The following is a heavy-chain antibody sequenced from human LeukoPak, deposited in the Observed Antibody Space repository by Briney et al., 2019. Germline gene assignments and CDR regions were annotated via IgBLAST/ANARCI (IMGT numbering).Heavy chain of an antibody. Sequence: GGSLRLSCAASGFTISSYYMSWVRQAPGKGLEWVSVIYSDGDIYYADSVRGRFTISRDISKNTLNLQMDSLRTEDTGVYYCARDTDITSTRFFDLWGLGTLVTISS. D-gene: IGHD1-14*01. CDR3: ARDTDITSTRFFDL. CDR2: IYSDGDI. V-gene: IGHV3-66*02. CDR1: GFTISSYY. J-gene: IGHJ4*02.